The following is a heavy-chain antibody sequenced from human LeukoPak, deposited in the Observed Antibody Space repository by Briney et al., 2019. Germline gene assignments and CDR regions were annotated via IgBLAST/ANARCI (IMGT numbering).Heavy chain of an antibody. J-gene: IGHJ4*02. V-gene: IGHV3-23*01. CDR3: AKVGLTYCSSTSCYSTPLYYFDY. D-gene: IGHD2-2*01. Sequence: GGSLRLSCAASGFTFSSYAMSWVRQAPGKGLEWVSAISGSGGSTYYADSVKGRFTISRDNSKNTLYLQMNSLRAEDTAVYYCAKVGLTYCSSTSCYSTPLYYFDYWGQGTLVTVSS. CDR2: ISGSGGST. CDR1: GFTFSSYA.